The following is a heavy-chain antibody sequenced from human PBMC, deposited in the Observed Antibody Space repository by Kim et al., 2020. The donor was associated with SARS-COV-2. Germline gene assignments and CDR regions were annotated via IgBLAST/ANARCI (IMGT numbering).Heavy chain of an antibody. CDR1: GFTFSSYS. CDR2: ISSSSSYI. J-gene: IGHJ5*02. Sequence: GGSLRLSCAASGFTFSSYSMNWVRQAPGKGLEWVSSISSSSSYIYYADSVKGRFTISRDNAKNSLYLQMNSLRAEDTAVYYCARVSGDSYGYAHWFDPWGQGTLVTVSS. CDR3: ARVSGDSYGYAHWFDP. D-gene: IGHD5-18*01. V-gene: IGHV3-21*01.